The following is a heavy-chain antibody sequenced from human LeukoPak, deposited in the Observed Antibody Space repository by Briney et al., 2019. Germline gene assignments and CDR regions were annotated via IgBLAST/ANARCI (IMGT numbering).Heavy chain of an antibody. CDR1: GFTFSSYS. J-gene: IGHJ4*02. CDR2: ISSSSSYT. CDR3: ASHYGSGSYYDY. Sequence: GGSLRLSCAASGFTFSSYSMNWVRQAPGKGLEWVSYISSSSSYTNYADSVKGRFTISRDNAKNSLYLQMNSLRAEDTAVYYCASHYGSGSYYDYWGQGTLVTVSS. V-gene: IGHV3-21*05. D-gene: IGHD3-10*01.